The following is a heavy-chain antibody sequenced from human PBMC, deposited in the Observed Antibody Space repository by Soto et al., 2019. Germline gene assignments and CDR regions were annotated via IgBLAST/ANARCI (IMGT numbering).Heavy chain of an antibody. CDR2: ISGSGSNT. V-gene: IGHV3-23*01. CDR3: AKGSALAATGGWDWFDS. Sequence: EVHVLESGGGLVQPGGSLSLSCAASGFTFNTYALSWVRQAPGKGLEWVSGISGSGSNTFYGHAVKGRFTISRDNSKDTLYLQMNSLRVEDTAVYYCAKGSALAATGGWDWFDSWGQGTLVTVSS. J-gene: IGHJ5*01. CDR1: GFTFNTYA. D-gene: IGHD6-13*01.